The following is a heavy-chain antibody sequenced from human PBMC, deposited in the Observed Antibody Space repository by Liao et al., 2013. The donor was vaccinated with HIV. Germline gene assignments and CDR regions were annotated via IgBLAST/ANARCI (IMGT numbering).Heavy chain of an antibody. J-gene: IGHJ4*02. Sequence: QVQLQESGPGLVKPSQTLSLTCTVSGGSISSGDYYWNWVRQPPGKGLEWIGYIYYSGSTYYNPSLKSRVSISVDTSKNQFSLKLSSVTAADTAVYYCARDTNYGSGHDYWGQGTLVTVSS. V-gene: IGHV4-30-4*08. CDR3: ARDTNYGSGHDY. CDR2: IYYSGST. D-gene: IGHD3-10*01. CDR1: GGSISSGDYY.